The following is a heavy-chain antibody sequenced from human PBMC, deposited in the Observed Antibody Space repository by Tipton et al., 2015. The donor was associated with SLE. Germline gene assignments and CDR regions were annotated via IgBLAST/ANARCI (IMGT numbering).Heavy chain of an antibody. CDR2: ISWNSGRI. CDR3: ARQVGAKAFDI. CDR1: GFEFEDFA. Sequence: SLRLSCAASGFEFEDFAMHWVRQAPGKGLEGVSSISWNSGRIGYADSVKGRFTISRDNAKNSLYLQVTSLRAEDTAVYYCARQVGAKAFDIWGQGTMVTVSS. V-gene: IGHV3-9*01. D-gene: IGHD1-26*01. J-gene: IGHJ3*02.